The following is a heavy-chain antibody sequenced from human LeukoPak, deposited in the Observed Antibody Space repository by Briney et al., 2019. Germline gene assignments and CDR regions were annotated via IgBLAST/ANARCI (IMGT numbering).Heavy chain of an antibody. D-gene: IGHD2-21*01. CDR3: VKIAPDLP. CDR1: GFTFSSFG. Sequence: GGTLRLSCAASGFTFSSFGMTWVRQAPEKGLEWVSAISDNGGSIFYADSVKGRFTISRDNSKNSLYLQMNSLRADDTAVYYCVKIAPDLPWGQGTLVTVS. V-gene: IGHV3-23*01. J-gene: IGHJ5*02. CDR2: ISDNGGSI.